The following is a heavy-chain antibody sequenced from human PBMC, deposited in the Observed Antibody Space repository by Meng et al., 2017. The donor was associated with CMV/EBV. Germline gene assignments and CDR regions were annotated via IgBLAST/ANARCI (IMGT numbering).Heavy chain of an antibody. CDR3: ARTPRSSWYVD. V-gene: IGHV3-23*03. CDR2: IYSGGSST. Sequence: GGSLRLSCAASGFTFSSYAMSWVRQAPGKGLEWVSVIYSGGSSTYYADSVKGRFTISRDNSKNTLYLQMNSLRAEDTAVYYCARTPRSSWYVDWGQGTLVTVSS. D-gene: IGHD6-13*01. CDR1: GFTFSSYA. J-gene: IGHJ4*02.